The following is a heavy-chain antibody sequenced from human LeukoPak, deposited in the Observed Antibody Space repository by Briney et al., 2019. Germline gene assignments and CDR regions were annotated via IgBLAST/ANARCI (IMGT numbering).Heavy chain of an antibody. Sequence: GGSLRLSCAASRFTFSSYGMHWVRQAPGKGLEWVAFIRYDGSDKYYVDSVKGRFTISRDNAKNSLYLQMNSLRAEDTAVYYCARGPARYCSSNRCYPFDYWGQGTLVTVSS. CDR3: ARGPARYCSSNRCYPFDY. D-gene: IGHD2-2*01. CDR1: RFTFSSYG. V-gene: IGHV3-30*02. J-gene: IGHJ4*02. CDR2: IRYDGSDK.